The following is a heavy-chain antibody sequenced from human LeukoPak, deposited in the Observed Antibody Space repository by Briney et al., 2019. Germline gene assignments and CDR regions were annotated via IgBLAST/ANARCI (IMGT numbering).Heavy chain of an antibody. CDR1: GGSISSGGYY. CDR2: IYYSGST. Sequence: PSETLSLTCTVSGGSISSGGYYWSWIRQHPGKGLEWIGYIYYSGSTYYNPSLKSRVTISADTSKNQFSLKLSSVTAADTAVHYCARDALTPYYYYYGMDVWGQGTTVTVPS. CDR3: ARDALTPYYYYYGMDV. V-gene: IGHV4-31*03. J-gene: IGHJ6*02.